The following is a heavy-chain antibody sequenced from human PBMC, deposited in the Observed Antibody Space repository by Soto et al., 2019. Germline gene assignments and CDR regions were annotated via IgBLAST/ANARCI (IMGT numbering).Heavy chain of an antibody. CDR3: VHRLDVPGLAFDP. Sequence: SGPTLVKPTHTLRLTCAFSGFSLSASGASVGWIRQPPGKALEWLAHIYWNDDKRYSPSLRSRLTISKDTSKNQVVLTFTNMDPADTGTYYCVHRLDVPGLAFDPWGQGTLVTVSS. D-gene: IGHD3-10*02. CDR2: IYWNDDK. V-gene: IGHV2-5*01. CDR1: GFSLSASGAS. J-gene: IGHJ5*02.